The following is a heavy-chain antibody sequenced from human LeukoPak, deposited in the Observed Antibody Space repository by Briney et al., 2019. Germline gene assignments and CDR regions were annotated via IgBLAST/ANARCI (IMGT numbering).Heavy chain of an antibody. CDR1: GGSFSSSSYH. CDR2: IYYYGGA. CDR3: ARALGDYYGSGTYSHFRFDP. D-gene: IGHD3-10*01. Sequence: PSETLSLTCTVSGGSFSSSSYHWGWIRQPPGKGLEWIGSIYYYGGAYYNPSLKSRVTISLDTAKNQFSLKLTSVTAADTAIYYCARALGDYYGSGTYSHFRFDPWGQGGLVTVSS. V-gene: IGHV4-39*07. J-gene: IGHJ5*02.